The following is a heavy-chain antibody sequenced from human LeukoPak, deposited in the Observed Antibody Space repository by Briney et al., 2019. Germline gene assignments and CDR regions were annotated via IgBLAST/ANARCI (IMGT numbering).Heavy chain of an antibody. V-gene: IGHV4-34*01. Sequence: SETLSLTCAVYGGSFSGYYWSWIRPTPGKGLDWMGEINHSGSTNYNPPLKSGVTIPVDTPKNQSSLKPTSVTAAGTHVCYCARRYGRGAFDMWGEGTMVTVSS. CDR1: GGSFSGYY. D-gene: IGHD2-15*01. CDR2: INHSGST. CDR3: ARRYGRGAFDM. J-gene: IGHJ3*02.